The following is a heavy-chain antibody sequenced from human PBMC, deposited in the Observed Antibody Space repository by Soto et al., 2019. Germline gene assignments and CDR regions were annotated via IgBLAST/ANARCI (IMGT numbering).Heavy chain of an antibody. CDR2: IYSAGNT. V-gene: IGHV3-66*04. CDR3: ARPSSGWQNWFDP. D-gene: IGHD6-19*01. Sequence: GGSLRLSCAASGFTVSSNYMSWVRQAPGKGLEWISIIYSAGNTYYADSVKGRFTISRDNAKNSLYLQMNSLRDEDTAVYYCARPSSGWQNWFDPWGQGTLVTVSS. CDR1: GFTVSSNY. J-gene: IGHJ5*02.